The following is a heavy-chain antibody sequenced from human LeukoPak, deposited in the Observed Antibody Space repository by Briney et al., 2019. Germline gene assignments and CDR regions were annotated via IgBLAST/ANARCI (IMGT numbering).Heavy chain of an antibody. CDR2: MNPNSGNT. J-gene: IGHJ4*02. Sequence: GASVKVSCKASGGTFSSYAISWVRQAPGQGLEWMGWMNPNSGNTGYAQKFQGRVTMTRNTSISTAYMELSSLRSEDTAVYYCAINRFYSGYTLFDYWGQGTLVTVSS. V-gene: IGHV1-8*02. CDR3: AINRFYSGYTLFDY. CDR1: GGTFSSYA. D-gene: IGHD5-12*01.